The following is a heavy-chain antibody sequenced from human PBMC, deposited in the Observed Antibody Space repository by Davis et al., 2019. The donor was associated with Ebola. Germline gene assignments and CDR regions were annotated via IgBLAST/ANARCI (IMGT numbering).Heavy chain of an antibody. Sequence: GESLKISCAASGFTFSDYGMSWVRQAPGKGLEWVSSISSSSTYMYYADSVKGRFTISRDNANNSLYLQMHSLRAEDTAVYYCAGVSAMVYYFDYWGQGTLVTVSS. V-gene: IGHV3-21*01. CDR3: AGVSAMVYYFDY. J-gene: IGHJ4*02. CDR1: GFTFSDYG. D-gene: IGHD5-18*01. CDR2: ISSSSTYM.